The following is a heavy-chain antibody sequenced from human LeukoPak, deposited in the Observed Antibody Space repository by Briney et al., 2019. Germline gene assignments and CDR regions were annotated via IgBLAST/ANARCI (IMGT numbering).Heavy chain of an antibody. CDR1: GGSISSGGYY. Sequence: PSETLSLTCTVSGGSISSGGYYWSWIRQHPGKGLEWIGSIYYSGSTYYNPSLKSRFTISIDTSKNQFSLKPSSVTAADTAVYYCASGDNDPLFDYWGQGTLVTVSS. D-gene: IGHD1-1*01. CDR3: ASGDNDPLFDY. V-gene: IGHV4-31*03. CDR2: IYYSGST. J-gene: IGHJ4*02.